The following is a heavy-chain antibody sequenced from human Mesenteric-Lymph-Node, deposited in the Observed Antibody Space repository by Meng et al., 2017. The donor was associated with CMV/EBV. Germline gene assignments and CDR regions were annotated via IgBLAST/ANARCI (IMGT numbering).Heavy chain of an antibody. J-gene: IGHJ4*02. V-gene: IGHV4-34*01. D-gene: IGHD3-9*01. CDR3: ARGSSYDILTGYFDY. CDR1: GGSFSGYY. CDR2: INHSGST. Sequence: VPLPPAAPGLVTSPESLAVTVAFSGGSFSGYYWNWIRQSPEKGLEWIGEINHSGSTTYNPSFTSRIIISVDTSTNQISLNMSSVAAADTAVYYCARGSSYDILTGYFDYWGQGALVTVSS.